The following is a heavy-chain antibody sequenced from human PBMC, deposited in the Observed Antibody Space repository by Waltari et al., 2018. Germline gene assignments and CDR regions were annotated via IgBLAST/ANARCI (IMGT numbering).Heavy chain of an antibody. D-gene: IGHD4-17*01. J-gene: IGHJ5*02. V-gene: IGHV1-18*04. CDR3: ARDPRFLYGDYGSGWFDP. CDR2: ISASNGNT. CDR1: GYTFTSYG. Sequence: QVQLVQSGAEVKKPGASVTVSCKASGYTFTSYGISWVRQAPGQGLEWMGWISASNGNTNYAQKLQGRVTMTTDTSTSTAYMELRSLRSDDTAVYYCARDPRFLYGDYGSGWFDPWGQGTLVTVSS.